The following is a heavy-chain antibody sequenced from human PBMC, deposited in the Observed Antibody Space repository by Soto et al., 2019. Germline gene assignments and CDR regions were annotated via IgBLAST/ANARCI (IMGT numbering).Heavy chain of an antibody. CDR2: IYHSGST. Sequence: SETLSLTCSVSVYSSSSGYYWGCIRQPPGKGLEWIGSIYHSGSTYYNPSLKSRVTISVDTSKNQFSLKLSSVTAADTAVYYCARGRIAAAGYYFDYWGQGTLVTVSS. V-gene: IGHV4-38-2*02. D-gene: IGHD6-13*01. CDR1: VYSSSSGYY. J-gene: IGHJ4*02. CDR3: ARGRIAAAGYYFDY.